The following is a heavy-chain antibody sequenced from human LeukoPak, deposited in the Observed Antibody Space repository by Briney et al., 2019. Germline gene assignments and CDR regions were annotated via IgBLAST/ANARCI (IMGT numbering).Heavy chain of an antibody. CDR3: ARGRGTTMVRGVITNYFDL. CDR2: IDPKSDGK. V-gene: IGHV1-2*02. CDR1: GYTFTAHY. Sequence: ASVKASWRSSGYTFTAHYIHWVRQAPGQGLEWMGWIDPKSDGKNYAQKFLGSVTMTGDTSINTAFMELSRLRSDDTAIYYCARGRGTTMVRGVITNYFDLWGRGALVTVSS. J-gene: IGHJ2*01. D-gene: IGHD3-10*01.